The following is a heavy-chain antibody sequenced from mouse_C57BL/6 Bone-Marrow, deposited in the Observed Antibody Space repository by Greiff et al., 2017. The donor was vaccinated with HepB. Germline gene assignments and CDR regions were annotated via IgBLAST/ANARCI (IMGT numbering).Heavy chain of an antibody. D-gene: IGHD1-1*01. V-gene: IGHV14-1*01. CDR3: TPNYYGSSVYFDV. CDR1: GFNIKDYY. Sequence: EVQLQQSGAELVRPGASVKLSCTASGFNIKDYYMHWVKQRPEQGLEWIGRIDPEDGDTEYAPKFQGKATMTADTSSNTAYLQLSSLTSEDTAVYYCTPNYYGSSVYFDVWGTGTTVTVSS. J-gene: IGHJ1*03. CDR2: IDPEDGDT.